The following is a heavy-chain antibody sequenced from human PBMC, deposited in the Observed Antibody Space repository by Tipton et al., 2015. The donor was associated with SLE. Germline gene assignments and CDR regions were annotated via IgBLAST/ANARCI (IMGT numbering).Heavy chain of an antibody. CDR1: GFTFSAYA. D-gene: IGHD6-13*01. V-gene: IGHV3-48*01. J-gene: IGHJ4*02. CDR3: AKGSPGYSSSWWGFDY. Sequence: SLRLSCAASGFTFSAYAMNWVRQAPGKGLEWISYLSRSSTTIFYADSVKGRFTISRDNVKNSLHLQMNNLRAEDTAVYYCAKGSPGYSSSWWGFDYWGQGTLVTVSS. CDR2: LSRSSTTI.